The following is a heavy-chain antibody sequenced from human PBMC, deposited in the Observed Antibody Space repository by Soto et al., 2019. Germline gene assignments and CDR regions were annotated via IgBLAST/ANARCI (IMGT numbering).Heavy chain of an antibody. Sequence: QVQLVQSGAEVKKPGASVKVSCKASGYSFTSYGISWVRQAPGQGLEWMGWISAYNGNTNYAQKFQARVTMPTDTSTKTAYMELRSLRSDDTAVYYCAREPYHYDSSGYFGLDVWGQGTTVTVSS. J-gene: IGHJ6*02. V-gene: IGHV1-18*01. CDR1: GYSFTSYG. CDR3: AREPYHYDSSGYFGLDV. CDR2: ISAYNGNT. D-gene: IGHD3-22*01.